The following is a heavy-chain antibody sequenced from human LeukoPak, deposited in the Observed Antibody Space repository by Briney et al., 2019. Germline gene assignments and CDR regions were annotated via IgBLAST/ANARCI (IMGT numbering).Heavy chain of an antibody. CDR1: GGSISSGSYY. CDR3: ARPSGSYSRENFDY. V-gene: IGHV4-39*01. Sequence: PSETLSLTCTVSGGSISSGSYYWGWIRQPPGKGLEWIGSIYYSGSTYYNPSLKSRVTISVDTSKNQFSLKLSSVTAADTAVYYCARPSGSYSRENFDYWGQGTLVTVSS. D-gene: IGHD1-26*01. J-gene: IGHJ4*02. CDR2: IYYSGST.